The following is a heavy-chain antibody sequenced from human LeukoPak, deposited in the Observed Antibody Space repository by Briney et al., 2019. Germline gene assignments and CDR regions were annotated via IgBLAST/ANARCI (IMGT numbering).Heavy chain of an antibody. J-gene: IGHJ4*02. CDR2: IYYSGST. CDR3: ARDAPYGDYGY. Sequence: SETLSLTCTVSGGSISSYYWSWIRQPPGKGLEWIGYIYYSGSTNYNPSLKSRVTISVDTSKNQFSLKLSSVTAADTAVYYCARDAPYGDYGYWGQGTLVTVSS. CDR1: GGSISSYY. V-gene: IGHV4-59*12. D-gene: IGHD4-17*01.